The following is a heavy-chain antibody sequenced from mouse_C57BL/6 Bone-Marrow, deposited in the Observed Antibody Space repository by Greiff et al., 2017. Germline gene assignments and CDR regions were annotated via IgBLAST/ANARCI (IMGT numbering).Heavy chain of an antibody. J-gene: IGHJ4*01. Sequence: VQLQQPGAELVKPGASVKMSCKASGYTFTSYWITWVKQRPGQGLEWIGDIYPGSGSTNYNEKFKSKATLTVDTSSSTAYMQLSSLTSEDSAVXYCARASDGYYYAMDYWGQGTSVTVSS. CDR3: ARASDGYYYAMDY. CDR1: GYTFTSYW. D-gene: IGHD2-3*01. CDR2: IYPGSGST. V-gene: IGHV1-55*01.